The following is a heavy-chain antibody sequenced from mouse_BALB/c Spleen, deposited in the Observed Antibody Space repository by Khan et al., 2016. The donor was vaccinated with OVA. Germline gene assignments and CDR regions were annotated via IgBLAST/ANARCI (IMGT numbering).Heavy chain of an antibody. CDR1: GYAFTDYL. CDR2: INPGSGGT. CDR3: SRAGYCFGAY. D-gene: IGHD3-2*02. J-gene: IGHJ3*01. Sequence: QVQLKESGAELVRPGTSVKVSCKASGYAFTDYLIEWLKQRPGQGLEWIGVINPGSGGTHYNEEFMDRATLTADKSSSTAYMQLSSLTSDDSAVYFCSRAGYCFGAYWGPGTLVTVSA. V-gene: IGHV1-54*01.